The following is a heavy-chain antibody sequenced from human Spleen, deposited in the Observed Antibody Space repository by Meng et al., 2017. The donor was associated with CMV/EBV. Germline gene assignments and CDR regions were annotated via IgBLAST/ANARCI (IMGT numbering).Heavy chain of an antibody. CDR1: GGSISVYY. Sequence: GSLRLSCTVSGGSISVYYWSWIRQPPGKGLEWIGYIYDSGRTNYNPSLNSRVPISIDTSKNQFSLRLNSVTAADTATYYCARDISEGTTTYYFDSWGQGILVTVSS. CDR3: ARDISEGTTTYYFDS. CDR2: IYDSGRT. V-gene: IGHV4-59*01. J-gene: IGHJ4*02. D-gene: IGHD4-17*01.